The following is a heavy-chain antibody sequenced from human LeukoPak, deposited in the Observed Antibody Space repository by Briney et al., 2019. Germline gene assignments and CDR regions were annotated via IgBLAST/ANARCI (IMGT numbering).Heavy chain of an antibody. V-gene: IGHV3-23*01. CDR1: GFTFSSYA. CDR2: ISSSAGDT. CDR3: AKHIVVGPTRSMVS. J-gene: IGHJ5*02. Sequence: GGSLRLSCAASGFTFSSYAMSWVRQAPGKGLEWVAAISSSAGDTYYTDSVKGRFTIPIHNSKNTPYLQMSSQRAEDTAVYYSAKHIVVGPTRSMVSWGQGTLVTVSS. D-gene: IGHD1-26*01.